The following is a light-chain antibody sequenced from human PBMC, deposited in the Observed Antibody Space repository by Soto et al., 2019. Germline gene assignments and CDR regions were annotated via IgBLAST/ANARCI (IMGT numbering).Light chain of an antibody. CDR2: AAS. V-gene: IGKV1-39*01. CDR3: QQSYSTPPWT. J-gene: IGKJ1*01. Sequence: DIQMTQSPSSRSASVGDRGTITCRASQSISSYLNWYLQKPGKAPKVLIYAASSLQSGVPSRFSGSVSGTDFTLTIRSLQPEDFATYYCQQSYSTPPWTFGQGTKVEIK. CDR1: QSISSY.